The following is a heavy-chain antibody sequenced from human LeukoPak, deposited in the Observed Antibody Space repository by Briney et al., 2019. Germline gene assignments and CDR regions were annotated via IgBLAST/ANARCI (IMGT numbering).Heavy chain of an antibody. CDR2: IFHSGST. V-gene: IGHV4-4*02. J-gene: IGHJ4*02. D-gene: IGHD1-26*01. Sequence: PSETLSLTCTVSGGSISSSNWWSWVRQPPGKGLEWIGEIFHSGSTNYNPSLKSRVTISVDTSKNQFSLKLSSVTAADTAVYYCARGGSYLRSKRYYFDYWGQGTLVTVSS. CDR1: GGSISSSNW. CDR3: ARGGSYLRSKRYYFDY.